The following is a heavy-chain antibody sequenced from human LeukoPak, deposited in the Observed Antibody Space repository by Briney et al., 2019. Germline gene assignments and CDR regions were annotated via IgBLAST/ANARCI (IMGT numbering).Heavy chain of an antibody. Sequence: GSLRLSCAGSGFPFADYAMSWLRQAPGRGLEWISFIRGKPYGAATEYAASVIGRFTISRDDSKSIAYLQMNSLKTEDTAVYYCTRDPRGYSPWLNYMDVWGRGTTVTVSS. D-gene: IGHD5-18*01. CDR1: GFPFADYA. J-gene: IGHJ6*03. CDR2: IRGKPYGAAT. CDR3: TRDPRGYSPWLNYMDV. V-gene: IGHV3-49*03.